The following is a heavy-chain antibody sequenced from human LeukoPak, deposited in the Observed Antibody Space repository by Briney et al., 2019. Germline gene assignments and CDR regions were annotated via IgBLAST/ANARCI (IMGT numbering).Heavy chain of an antibody. J-gene: IGHJ1*01. CDR2: IRQDESEK. V-gene: IGHV3-7*05. CDR1: GFTFSYYW. CDR3: SLEGSSWYRYFQH. D-gene: IGHD6-13*01. Sequence: GGSLRLSCAASGFTFSYYWMSWVRQAPGKGLEWVANIRQDESEKYYVDSVKGRFTISRDNAKNSLYLQMNSLRAEDTAVYYSSLEGSSWYRYFQHWGQGTLVTVSS.